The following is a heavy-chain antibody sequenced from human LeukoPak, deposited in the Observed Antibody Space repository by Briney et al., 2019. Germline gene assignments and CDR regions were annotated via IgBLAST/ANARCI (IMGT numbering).Heavy chain of an antibody. CDR2: ISGSGGST. CDR3: AKGNSGWYPNFDY. J-gene: IGHJ4*02. D-gene: IGHD6-19*01. V-gene: IGHV3-23*01. CDR1: GFTFSSYA. Sequence: GGSLRLSCAASGFTFSSYAMSWVRQAPGRGLEWVTAISGSGGSTYYADSVKGRFTISRDNSKNTLYLQMNSLRAEDTAVYYCAKGNSGWYPNFDYWGQGTLVTVSS.